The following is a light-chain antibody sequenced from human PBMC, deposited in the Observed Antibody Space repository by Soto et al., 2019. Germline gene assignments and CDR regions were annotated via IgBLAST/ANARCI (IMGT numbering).Light chain of an antibody. J-gene: IGLJ2*01. V-gene: IGLV2-23*02. CDR3: CSYAGATTFVV. Sequence: QSVLTQPASVSGSPGQPITISCTGTSSDVGDYNLVSWYQQHPGKAPKLIIYEVTKRPSGVSNRFSASKSGNTASLTISGLQAEDEADYYCCSYAGATTFVVFGGGTKLTVL. CDR2: EVT. CDR1: SSDVGDYNL.